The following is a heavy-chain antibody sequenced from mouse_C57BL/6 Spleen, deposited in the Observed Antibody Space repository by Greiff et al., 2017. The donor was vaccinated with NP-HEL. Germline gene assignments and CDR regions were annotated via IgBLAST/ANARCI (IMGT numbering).Heavy chain of an antibody. CDR2: IDPATGGT. Sequence: VQLQQSGAELVRPGASVTLSCKASGYTFTDYEMHWVKQTPVHGLEWIGAIDPATGGTAYNQKFKGKAILTADKSSSTAYMELRSLTSEDSAVYYCTRRELGQGFAYWGQGTLVTVSA. V-gene: IGHV1-15*01. CDR3: TRRELGQGFAY. D-gene: IGHD4-1*01. CDR1: GYTFTDYE. J-gene: IGHJ3*01.